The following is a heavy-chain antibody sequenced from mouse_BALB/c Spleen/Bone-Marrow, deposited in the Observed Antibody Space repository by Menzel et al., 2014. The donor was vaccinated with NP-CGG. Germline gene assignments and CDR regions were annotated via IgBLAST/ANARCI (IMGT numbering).Heavy chain of an antibody. V-gene: IGHV3-8*02. CDR1: GDSITSGY. CDR2: ISYSSNT. J-gene: IGHJ2*01. CDR3: ATYDGYCFDY. Sequence: EVKVEESGPSLVKPSQTLSLPCSVTGDSITSGYWNWIRKFPGNKLEYMGYISYSSNTYYNPSLKSRISITRDTSKNQYYLQLNSVTTEDTATYYCATYDGYCFDYWGQGTTLTVSS. D-gene: IGHD2-3*01.